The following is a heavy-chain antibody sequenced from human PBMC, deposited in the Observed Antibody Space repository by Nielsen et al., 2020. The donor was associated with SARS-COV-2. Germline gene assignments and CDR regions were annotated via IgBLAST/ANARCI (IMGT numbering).Heavy chain of an antibody. D-gene: IGHD3-3*01. V-gene: IGHV1-2*06. CDR3: ARDGSITIFGVVSMGHYYYYGMDV. CDR2: INPNSGGT. Sequence: ASVKVSCKASGYTFTGYYMHWVRQAPGQGLEWMGRINPNSGGTNYAQKFQGRVTMTRDTSISTAYMELSRLRSDDTAVYYCARDGSITIFGVVSMGHYYYYGMDVWGQGTTVTVSS. J-gene: IGHJ6*02. CDR1: GYTFTGYY.